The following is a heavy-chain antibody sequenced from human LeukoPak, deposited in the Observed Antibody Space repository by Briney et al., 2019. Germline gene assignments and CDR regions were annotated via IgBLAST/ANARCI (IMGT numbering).Heavy chain of an antibody. V-gene: IGHV3-74*01. J-gene: IGHJ4*02. CDR3: ARAWDY. CDR1: GFTFSTYW. Sequence: GGSLRLSCAASGFTFSTYWMYWVRQAPGQGLVWVSHINSDGSSTSYADSVKGRFTISRDNGKNTLYLQMNSLIAEDTAAYYCARAWDYWGQGTLVTVSS. CDR2: INSDGSST.